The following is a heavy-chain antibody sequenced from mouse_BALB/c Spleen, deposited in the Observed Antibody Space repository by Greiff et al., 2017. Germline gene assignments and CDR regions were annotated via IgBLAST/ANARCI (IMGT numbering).Heavy chain of an antibody. Sequence: VKLQESGPGLVAPSQSLSITCTVSGFSLTGYGVNWVRQPPGKGLEWLGMIWGDGSTDYNSALKSRLSISKDNSKSQVFLKMNSLQTDDTARYYCATPLLYGGYYAMDYWGQGTSVTVSS. V-gene: IGHV2-6-7*01. D-gene: IGHD2-12*01. CDR1: GFSLTGYG. CDR3: ATPLLYGGYYAMDY. J-gene: IGHJ4*01. CDR2: IWGDGST.